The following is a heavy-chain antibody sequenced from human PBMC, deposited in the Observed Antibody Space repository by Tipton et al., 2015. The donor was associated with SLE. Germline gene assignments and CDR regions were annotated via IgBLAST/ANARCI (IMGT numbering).Heavy chain of an antibody. V-gene: IGHV4-61*01. CDR1: GGSISSGSYY. J-gene: IGHJ6*02. Sequence: LRLSCTVSGGSISSGSYYWSWIQQAPGKGLEWIGYVYSSGASNFNPSLKSRLSISVDTSKNQFSLRLRSVTAADTAVYYCARHRLTVLQKVNVPSDGLDVWGQGTTVSVSS. CDR2: VYSSGAS. CDR3: ARHRLTVLQKVNVPSDGLDV. D-gene: IGHD3-10*01.